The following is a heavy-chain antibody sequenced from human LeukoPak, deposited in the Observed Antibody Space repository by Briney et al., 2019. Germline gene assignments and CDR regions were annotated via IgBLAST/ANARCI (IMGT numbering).Heavy chain of an antibody. V-gene: IGHV3-48*01. D-gene: IGHD3-10*01. J-gene: IGHJ4*02. Sequence: GGSLRLSCAASGFTFSSYNMNWVRQAPGKGLGWVSYISSSSSTIYNADSVKGRFTISRDNAKNSLYLQMNSLRVEDTAVYYCARGNYGSGIDSWGQGTLVTVSS. CDR2: ISSSSSTI. CDR1: GFTFSSYN. CDR3: ARGNYGSGIDS.